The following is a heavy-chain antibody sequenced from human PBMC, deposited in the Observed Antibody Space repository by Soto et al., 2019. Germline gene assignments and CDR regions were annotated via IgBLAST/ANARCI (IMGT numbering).Heavy chain of an antibody. CDR2: IYQTGTT. V-gene: IGHV4-30-2*01. Sequence: LSLTCTVSGDSINSDCHSWSWIRQPPGEALEWIGYIYQTGTTQYNPSLSSRVSISADRSKNQFSLHLTSVTAADTAVYYCARAVFCTDGFCFPNWLDPWGQGILVTVSS. D-gene: IGHD2-8*01. J-gene: IGHJ5*02. CDR1: GDSINSDCHS. CDR3: ARAVFCTDGFCFPNWLDP.